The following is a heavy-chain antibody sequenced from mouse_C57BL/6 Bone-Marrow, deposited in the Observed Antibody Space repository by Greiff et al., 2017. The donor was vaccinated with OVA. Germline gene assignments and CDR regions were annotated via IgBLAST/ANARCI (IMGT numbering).Heavy chain of an antibody. Sequence: EVKLVESVAELVRPGASVKLSCTASGFNIKNTYMHWVKQRPEQGLEWIGRIYPANGNTKYAPKFQGKATITAETSSNTAYLQLSSLTSEDTAIYYCARWNYGSSVLFDYWGQGTTLTVSA. CDR1: GFNIKNTY. CDR3: ARWNYGSSVLFDY. J-gene: IGHJ2*01. D-gene: IGHD1-1*01. CDR2: IYPANGNT. V-gene: IGHV14-3*01.